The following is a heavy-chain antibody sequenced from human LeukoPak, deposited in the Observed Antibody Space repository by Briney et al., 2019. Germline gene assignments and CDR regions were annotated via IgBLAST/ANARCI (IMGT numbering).Heavy chain of an antibody. J-gene: IGHJ4*02. V-gene: IGHV4-39*01. CDR3: ARGVYCTCADS. CDR2: MYYSGST. CDR1: GASISSSIYY. Sequence: SETLSLTCTVSGASISSSIYYSGWIRQPPGEGLEWIGSMYYSGSTYYNPSLKRRVTISVDTSKNQFSLKLSSVTAADTAVYFCARGVYCTCADSWGQGTLVTVSS. D-gene: IGHD2-8*01.